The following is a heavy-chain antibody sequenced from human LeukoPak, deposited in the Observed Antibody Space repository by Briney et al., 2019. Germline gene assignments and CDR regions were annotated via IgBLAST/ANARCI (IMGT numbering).Heavy chain of an antibody. CDR1: GGSISSSSYY. CDR3: ASVTGSSGYYYEFFDY. Sequence: SETLSLTCTVSGGSISSSSYYWGWIRQPPGKGLEWTGSIYYSGSTYYNPSLKSRVTISVDTSKNQFSLKLSPVTAADTAVYYCASVTGSSGYYYEFFDYWGQGTLVTVSS. D-gene: IGHD3-22*01. V-gene: IGHV4-39*01. J-gene: IGHJ4*02. CDR2: IYYSGST.